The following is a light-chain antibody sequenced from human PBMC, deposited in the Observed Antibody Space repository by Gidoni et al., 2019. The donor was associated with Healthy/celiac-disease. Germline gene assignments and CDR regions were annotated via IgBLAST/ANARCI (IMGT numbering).Light chain of an antibody. CDR2: KAS. V-gene: IGKV1-5*03. CDR1: QSFSSW. J-gene: IGKJ4*01. CDR3: QQYSSYPLT. Sequence: DIQMTQSPSTLSASVGDRVTITCRASQSFSSWLAWYQQKPGNAPKLLIYKASSLESGVPARFSGSGSGTEFTLTISSLQPDDFATYYCQQYSSYPLTFGGGTKVEIK.